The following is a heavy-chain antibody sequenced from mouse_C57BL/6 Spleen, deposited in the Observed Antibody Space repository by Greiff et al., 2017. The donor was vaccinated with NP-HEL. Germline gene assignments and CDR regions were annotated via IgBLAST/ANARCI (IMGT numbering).Heavy chain of an antibody. CDR1: GYTFTDYE. CDR3: TVPYYGSSPPWFAY. V-gene: IGHV1-15*01. J-gene: IGHJ3*01. D-gene: IGHD1-1*01. CDR2: IDPETGGT. Sequence: VQLQQSGAELVRPGASVTLSCKASGYTFTDYEMHWVKQTPVHGLEWIGAIDPETGGTAYNQKFKGKAILTADKSSSTAYMELRSLTSEDSAVYYCTVPYYGSSPPWFAYWGQGTLVTVSA.